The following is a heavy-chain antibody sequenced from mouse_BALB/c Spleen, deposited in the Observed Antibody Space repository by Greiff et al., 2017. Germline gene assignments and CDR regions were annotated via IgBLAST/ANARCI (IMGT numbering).Heavy chain of an antibody. CDR2: ISYSGST. CDR1: GYSITSDYA. CDR3: ASDGGAMDY. Sequence: DVKLQESGPGLVKPSQSLSLTCTVTGYSITSDYAWNWIRQFPGNQLEWMGYISYSGSTSYNPSLKSRTSITRDTSKNQFFLQLNSVTTEDTATYYCASDGGAMDYWGQGTSVTVSS. V-gene: IGHV3-2*02. J-gene: IGHJ4*01.